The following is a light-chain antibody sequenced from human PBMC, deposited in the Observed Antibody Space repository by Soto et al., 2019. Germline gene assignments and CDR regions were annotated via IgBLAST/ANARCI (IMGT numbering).Light chain of an antibody. Sequence: EIVLTQSPGILSLSPGERATLSCRASQSVSSSYLAWYQHKPGQAPRLLIYGASNMATGIPDRFSASGSKTNFTLAISRLEPDDVAVYDCEEYGSSPPYTFGQGTKLDSK. CDR2: GAS. V-gene: IGKV3-20*01. J-gene: IGKJ2*01. CDR1: QSVSSSY. CDR3: EEYGSSPPYT.